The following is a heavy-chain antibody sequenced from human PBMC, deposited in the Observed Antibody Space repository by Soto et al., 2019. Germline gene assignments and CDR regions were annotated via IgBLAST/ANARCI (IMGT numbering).Heavy chain of an antibody. CDR1: GFTFRSVW. CDR2: INSDGSAT. Sequence: PGGSLRLSCAASGFTFRSVWMHWVRQAPGKGLVWVSRINSDGSATDYADSVKGRFTISRDNAKNTLSLQMNSLRAEDKAVYYCAREGDAFDIWGQGPLVTVSS. V-gene: IGHV3-74*01. D-gene: IGHD3-10*01. J-gene: IGHJ3*02. CDR3: AREGDAFDI.